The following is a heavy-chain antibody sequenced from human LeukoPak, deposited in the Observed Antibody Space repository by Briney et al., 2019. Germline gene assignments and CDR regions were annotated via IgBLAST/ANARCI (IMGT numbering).Heavy chain of an antibody. CDR2: ITASGAAT. J-gene: IGHJ4*02. D-gene: IGHD6-19*01. V-gene: IGHV3-23*01. CDR3: AKGGALFAVASYFDY. Sequence: PGGSLRLSCAASGFTFGSYAMSWVRQAPGKGLEWVSSITASGAATYYADSMKGRFTISRDNSKSMLYLQMNSLRAEDTALYYCAKGGALFAVASYFDYWGQGTLVTVSS. CDR1: GFTFGSYA.